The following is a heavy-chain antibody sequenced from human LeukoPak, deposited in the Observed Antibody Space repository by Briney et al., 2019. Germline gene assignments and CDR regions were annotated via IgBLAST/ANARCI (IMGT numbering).Heavy chain of an antibody. J-gene: IGHJ4*02. CDR1: GLAFSAYK. D-gene: IGHD2-2*01. Sequence: GGSLRLSCAASGLAFSAYKMHWVRQAPRKGLVWVSRISTDGYTTDYADFVRGRFTASRDNTKNTWSLEMNSLRAEDTAVYYCARMPGPYDYWGQGTLVTVSS. V-gene: IGHV3-74*01. CDR2: ISTDGYTT. CDR3: ARMPGPYDY.